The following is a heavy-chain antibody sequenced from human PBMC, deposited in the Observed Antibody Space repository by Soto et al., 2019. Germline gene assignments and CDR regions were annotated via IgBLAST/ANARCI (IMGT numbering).Heavy chain of an antibody. CDR1: GGSISSHC. D-gene: IGHD1-26*01. CDR2: IYNSGST. V-gene: IGHV4-59*11. CDR3: VRDRVGVSSNWFDS. Sequence: SETLSLTCTVSGGSISSHCWTWIRQPPGKGLEWIGYIYNSGSTNYNPALKSRVTTSLDTSKNQFSLQLTSVTAAVTAVYYCVRDRVGVSSNWFDSWGRGTLVTVSS. J-gene: IGHJ5*01.